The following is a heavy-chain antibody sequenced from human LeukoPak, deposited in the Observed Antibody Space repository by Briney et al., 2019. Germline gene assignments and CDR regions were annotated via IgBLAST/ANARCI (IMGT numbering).Heavy chain of an antibody. D-gene: IGHD5-24*01. V-gene: IGHV3-23*01. J-gene: IGHJ4*02. CDR2: ISANGGST. CDR3: AKVGDGYNPFFDY. Sequence: PGGSLRLSCAASGFTFSTYAMSWVRQAPGKGLEWVSAISANGGSTFYADSVKGRFTISRDNSKNTLYLQMNSLRAEDTAVYYCAKVGDGYNPFFDYWGQGTLVTVSS. CDR1: GFTFSTYA.